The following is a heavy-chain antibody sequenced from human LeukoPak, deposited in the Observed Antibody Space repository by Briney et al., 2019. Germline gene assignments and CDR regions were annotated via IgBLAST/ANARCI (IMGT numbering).Heavy chain of an antibody. J-gene: IGHJ4*02. CDR3: ARTKEVDYGDYENYFDY. CDR2: IYYSGST. CDR1: GGSISSGGYS. Sequence: SETLSLTCAVSGGSISSGGYSWSWLRQPPGKGLEWIGYIYYSGSTFYNPSLQSRVTISVDKSKNQFSLKLRSVTAADTAVYYCARTKEVDYGDYENYFDYWGQGTQVTVSS. D-gene: IGHD4-17*01. V-gene: IGHV4-30-4*07.